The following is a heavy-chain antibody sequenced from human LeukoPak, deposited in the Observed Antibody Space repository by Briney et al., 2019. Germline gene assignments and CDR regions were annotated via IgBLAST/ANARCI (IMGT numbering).Heavy chain of an antibody. D-gene: IGHD3-3*01. Sequence: PSETLSLTCTVSGGSISTNTYYWGWIRQPPGKGLEWIGSIYYSGTTYYNPSLKSRVTISVDTSKNQFSLKLSPVTAADTAVYYCARRLLRWAFDIWGQGTMVTVSS. V-gene: IGHV4-39*01. CDR3: ARRLLRWAFDI. CDR2: IYYSGTT. J-gene: IGHJ3*02. CDR1: GGSISTNTYY.